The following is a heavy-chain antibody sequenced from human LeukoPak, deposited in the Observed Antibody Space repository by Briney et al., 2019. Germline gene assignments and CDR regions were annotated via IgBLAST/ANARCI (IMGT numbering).Heavy chain of an antibody. CDR2: IYYTGDT. CDR1: GASIRNFDDY. J-gene: IGHJ3*01. D-gene: IGHD3-22*01. CDR3: ARDGLSYVTDRSGRDDAFDV. Sequence: SETLSLTCTVSGASIRNFDDYWSWIRQPPGKGLEWMGYIYYTGDTYYNPFLEGRLSISVDASKNQFSLRLSSVTAADTAIYYCARDGLSYVTDRSGRDDAFDVWGQGRMVTVSS. V-gene: IGHV4-30-4*01.